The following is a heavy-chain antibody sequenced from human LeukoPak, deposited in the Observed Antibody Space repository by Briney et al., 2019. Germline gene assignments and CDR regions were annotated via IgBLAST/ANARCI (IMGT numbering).Heavy chain of an antibody. CDR3: GRETDFGVVTN. CDR2: TYYRSQQWHS. V-gene: IGHV6-1*01. CDR1: GGSLSSNGAS. Sequence: PSQTLSHTCPISGGSLSSNGASWLWIRPSPSRGLEWLGRTYYRSQQWHSDYAPSVKGRITLNSNTSKNQFSLQLNSMTPGDTAVYYCGRETDFGVVTNWGQGTLVTVSS. D-gene: IGHD3-3*01. J-gene: IGHJ4*02.